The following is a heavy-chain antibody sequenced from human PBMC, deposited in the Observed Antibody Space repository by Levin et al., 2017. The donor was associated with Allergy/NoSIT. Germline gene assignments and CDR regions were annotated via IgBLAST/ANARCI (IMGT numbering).Heavy chain of an antibody. V-gene: IGHV3-23*01. J-gene: IGHJ3*01. D-gene: IGHD2-15*01. CDR2: VGETGDKT. CDR1: GFSFRNYV. CDR3: VKDHRVRGVPDDCMDV. Sequence: PGGSLRLSCAASGFSFRNYVMSWVRQAPGKGLEWVSSVGETGDKTYYADSVRGRFTVFRDNSKNTLFLQMNSLRADDTAIFYCVKDHRVRGVPDDCMDVWGQGTVVTVSP.